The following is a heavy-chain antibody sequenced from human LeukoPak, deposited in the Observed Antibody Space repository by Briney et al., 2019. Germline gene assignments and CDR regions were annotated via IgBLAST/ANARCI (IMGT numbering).Heavy chain of an antibody. CDR3: ARAVRGGADTY. J-gene: IGHJ4*02. V-gene: IGHV3-7*04. D-gene: IGHD3-10*02. CDR1: GFSFSAYY. CDR2: INQAGSVQ. Sequence: PRGSLRLSCAASGFSFSAYYMNWVRQAPGKGPEWLANINQAGSVQNYVDSVRGRFTISRDNAKNSLFLQMNSLRAEDTAVYYCARAVRGGADTYWGQGTLVAVSS.